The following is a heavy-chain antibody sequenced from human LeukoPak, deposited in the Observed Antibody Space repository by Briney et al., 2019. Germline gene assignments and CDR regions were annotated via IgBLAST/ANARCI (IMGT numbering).Heavy chain of an antibody. CDR2: IYYSGST. CDR1: GGSISSYY. Sequence: SETLSLTCTVSGGSISSYYWSWIRQPPGKGLEWIGYIYYSGSTNYNPSLKSRVTISVDTSKNQFSLKLSSVTAAETAVYYCARLGLWVDFDYWGQGTLVTVPS. V-gene: IGHV4-59*08. J-gene: IGHJ4*02. D-gene: IGHD5-18*01. CDR3: ARLGLWVDFDY.